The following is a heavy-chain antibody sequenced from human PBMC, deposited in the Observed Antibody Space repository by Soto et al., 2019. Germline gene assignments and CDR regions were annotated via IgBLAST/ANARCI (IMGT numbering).Heavy chain of an antibody. D-gene: IGHD3-3*01. CDR1: GGSFGGYY. V-gene: IGHV4-34*01. Sequence: QVHLQQWGAGLLKPSETLSLTCAVYGGSFGGYYCSWIRQPPGKGLEWIGEINHSGSTNYNPSLKSRVIISVDTSKNQFSLKLSSVTAADTAVYYCARVQTGPMTIFGVLMTYYFDYWGQGTLVTVPS. J-gene: IGHJ4*02. CDR3: ARVQTGPMTIFGVLMTYYFDY. CDR2: INHSGST.